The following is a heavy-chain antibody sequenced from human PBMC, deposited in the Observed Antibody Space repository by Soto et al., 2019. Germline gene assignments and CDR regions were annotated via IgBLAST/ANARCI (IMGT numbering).Heavy chain of an antibody. D-gene: IGHD1-7*01. V-gene: IGHV4-59*01. J-gene: IGHJ4*02. Sequence: PSETLSLTCTVSGGSISSYYWSWIRQPPGKGLEWIGFIYYSGSTNYNPSLKSRVTISVDTSKNQSSLKLSSVTAADTAVYYCAREKTTIGDFDYWGQGTLVTVSS. CDR2: IYYSGST. CDR1: GGSISSYY. CDR3: AREKTTIGDFDY.